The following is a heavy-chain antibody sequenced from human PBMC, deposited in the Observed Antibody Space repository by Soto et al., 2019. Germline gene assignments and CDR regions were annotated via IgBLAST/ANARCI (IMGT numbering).Heavy chain of an antibody. J-gene: IGHJ6*02. V-gene: IGHV1-69*01. D-gene: IGHD3-22*01. CDR1: GGTFSSYA. Sequence: QVQLVQSGAEVKKPGSSVKVSCKASGGTFSSYAISWVRQAPGQGLEWMGGIIPIFGTANYAQKFHDRVKITADESTSTAYMELSSLRSEDTDVYYCAAGPTYYYDSSGYVPYYYGIDVWGQGTTVTASS. CDR2: IIPIFGTA. CDR3: AAGPTYYYDSSGYVPYYYGIDV.